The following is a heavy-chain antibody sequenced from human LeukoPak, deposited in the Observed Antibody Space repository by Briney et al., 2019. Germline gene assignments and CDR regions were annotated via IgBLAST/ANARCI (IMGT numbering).Heavy chain of an antibody. CDR3: ANGPHYNILTGFYKVRSHLDY. CDR1: GFTFSNYA. CDR2: ISYDGRNK. Sequence: GGSLRLSCAASGFTFSNYAMHWVRQAPGKGLEGMSVISYDGRNKYFADSVKGRFTLSRDNSKNTLYLQMNSLRAEDTAMYYCANGPHYNILTGFYKVRSHLDYWGQGTLVTVSS. V-gene: IGHV3-30*04. D-gene: IGHD3-9*01. J-gene: IGHJ4*02.